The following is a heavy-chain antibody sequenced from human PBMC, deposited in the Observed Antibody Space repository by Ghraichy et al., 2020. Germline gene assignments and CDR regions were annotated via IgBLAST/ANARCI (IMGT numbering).Heavy chain of an antibody. CDR1: GGSISSYY. J-gene: IGHJ4*02. Sequence: TLSLTCTVSGGSISSYYWSWIRQPPGKGLEWIGYIYYSGSTNYNPSLKSRVTISVDTSKNQFSLKLSSVTAADTAVYYCARYVDTAMVFDYWGQGTLVTISS. D-gene: IGHD5-18*01. CDR3: ARYVDTAMVFDY. V-gene: IGHV4-59*13. CDR2: IYYSGST.